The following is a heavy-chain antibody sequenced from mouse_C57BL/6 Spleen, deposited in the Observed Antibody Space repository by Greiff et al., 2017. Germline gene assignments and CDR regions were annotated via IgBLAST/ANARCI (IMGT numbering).Heavy chain of an antibody. Sequence: QVQLQQSGAELVKPGASVKISCKASGYAFSSYWMHWVKQRPGKGLEWIGQIYPGDGDTNYNGKFKGKATLTADKSSSTANMQLSSLTSEDSSVYFCAGDVSGDWGQGTTLTVSS. CDR2: IYPGDGDT. CDR3: AGDVSGD. D-gene: IGHD6-2*01. J-gene: IGHJ2*01. CDR1: GYAFSSYW. V-gene: IGHV1-80*01.